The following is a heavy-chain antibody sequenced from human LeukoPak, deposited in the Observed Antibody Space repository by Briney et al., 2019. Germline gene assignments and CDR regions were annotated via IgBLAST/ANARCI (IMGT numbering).Heavy chain of an antibody. CDR2: ISNCGGST. CDR1: GFTFSSYA. Sequence: PGGSLRLSCAASGFTFSSYAMSWVRQAPGKGLEWVSGISNCGGSTYYADSVKGRFTVSRDNSKNTLYLQMNSLRAEDTAVYYCAGKAEWRSGLIYYYYMDVWGKGTTVTVSS. D-gene: IGHD3-3*01. CDR3: AGKAEWRSGLIYYYYMDV. J-gene: IGHJ6*03. V-gene: IGHV3-23*01.